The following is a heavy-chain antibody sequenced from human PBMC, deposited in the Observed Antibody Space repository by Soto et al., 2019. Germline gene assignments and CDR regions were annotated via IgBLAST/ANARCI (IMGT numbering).Heavy chain of an antibody. Sequence: PGGSRRLSCXASGFIFSSYWMSWVRQAPGKGLEWVANIKQDGSEKYYVDAVKGRFTISRDNAKKSLYLQMNGLGAEDTAVYYCARVAVTDYFFDYWGQGTLVTVSS. D-gene: IGHD4-4*01. J-gene: IGHJ4*02. CDR3: ARVAVTDYFFDY. CDR2: IKQDGSEK. CDR1: GFIFSSYW. V-gene: IGHV3-7*01.